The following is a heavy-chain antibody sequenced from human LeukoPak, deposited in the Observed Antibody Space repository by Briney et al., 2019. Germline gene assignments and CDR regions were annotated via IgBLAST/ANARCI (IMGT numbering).Heavy chain of an antibody. Sequence: GRPLRLSCAASGFTFSSYGMHWVRQAPGKALEWVADIWYDGSNKYYADSVKGRITISRDNSKNTLYLQMNSLRAEDTAVYYCARSPGIAAAGAPYYYYGMDVWGQGTTVTVSS. CDR2: IWYDGSNK. V-gene: IGHV3-33*01. CDR3: ARSPGIAAAGAPYYYYGMDV. D-gene: IGHD6-13*01. J-gene: IGHJ6*02. CDR1: GFTFSSYG.